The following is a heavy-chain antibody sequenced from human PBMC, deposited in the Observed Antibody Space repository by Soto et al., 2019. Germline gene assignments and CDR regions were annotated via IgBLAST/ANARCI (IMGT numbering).Heavy chain of an antibody. V-gene: IGHV3-13*01. CDR1: GFNFSTYD. J-gene: IGHJ4*02. CDR3: ARGGETNYFECSGLLDY. Sequence: VQLVESGGGLVQPGGSLRLSCTASGFNFSTYDMHWVRQATGKGLEWVSIIGSGGDTYYPGSVKGRFTVSRENAKSYFYLQMDSLRAEDTAVYYCARGGETNYFECSGLLDYWGQGTLVTVSS. CDR2: IGSGGDT. D-gene: IGHD2-15*01.